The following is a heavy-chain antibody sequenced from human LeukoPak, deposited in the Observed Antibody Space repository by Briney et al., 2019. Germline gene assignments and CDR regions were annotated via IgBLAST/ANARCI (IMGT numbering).Heavy chain of an antibody. Sequence: GALRLSCAASGFTFSSYEMNWVRPPPGKGLEWISYISSSGSTIYYADSVKGLFTISRDNAKSSLYLQMNSLRVEDTAVYYCAREGIADAFDIWGQGTMVTVSS. D-gene: IGHD6-13*01. CDR1: GFTFSSYE. V-gene: IGHV3-48*03. J-gene: IGHJ3*02. CDR2: ISSSGSTI. CDR3: AREGIADAFDI.